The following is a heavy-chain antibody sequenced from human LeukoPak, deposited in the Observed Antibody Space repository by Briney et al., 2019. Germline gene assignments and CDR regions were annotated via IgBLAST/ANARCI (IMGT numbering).Heavy chain of an antibody. CDR3: ARNRAAAGDWLDP. CDR2: IRYDGKIK. CDR1: GFTFSAYG. V-gene: IGHV3-30*02. Sequence: GGSLRISCAASGFTFSAYGVHWVRQAPGKGPEWVAFIRYDGKIKKYADSAKGRFTISRDNSKNTLYLQMNSLTSEGTSLYYCARNRAAAGDWLDPWGQGTLVIVSS. D-gene: IGHD6-13*01. J-gene: IGHJ5*02.